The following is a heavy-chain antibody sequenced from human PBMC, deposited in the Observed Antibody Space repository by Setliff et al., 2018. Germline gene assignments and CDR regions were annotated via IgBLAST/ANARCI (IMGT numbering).Heavy chain of an antibody. D-gene: IGHD2-15*01. Sequence: GGSLRLSCVTSGFAFTSYDMTWVRQAPGKGLEWVASINNGGVSADYTDSVKGRFTISRDNSRNTLYLQMKSLRTEDTAIYYCVCFSWRGCSGDTCYSGDDAVDMWGQGTVVTVSS. J-gene: IGHJ3*02. CDR2: INNGGVSA. CDR3: VCFSWRGCSGDTCYSGDDAVDM. V-gene: IGHV3-23*01. CDR1: GFAFTSYD.